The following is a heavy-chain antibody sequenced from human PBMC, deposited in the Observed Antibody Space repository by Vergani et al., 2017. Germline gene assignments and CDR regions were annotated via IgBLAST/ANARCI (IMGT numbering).Heavy chain of an antibody. J-gene: IGHJ4*02. V-gene: IGHV4-38-2*02. CDR3: ARYYRRHCSNTWSMFGY. CDR2: LHHNGAT. CDR1: NFFISSNAYY. D-gene: IGHD6-13*01. Sequence: QVQLKESGPGLVKPSETLSLTCTVSNFFISSNAYYWGWIRQAPGRGLEWIGSLHHNGATSHNPSLRSRVTMSVDTSKNQFSLSLNSVTAAHTAIYYCARYYRRHCSNTWSMFGYWGLGIPVTVSS.